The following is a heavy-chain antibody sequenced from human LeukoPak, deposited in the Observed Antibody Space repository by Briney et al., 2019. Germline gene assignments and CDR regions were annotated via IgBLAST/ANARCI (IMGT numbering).Heavy chain of an antibody. CDR1: GFTFSNAW. D-gene: IGHD3-16*02. J-gene: IGHJ4*02. CDR3: RGVRELSRVDY. V-gene: IGHV3-15*01. Sequence: GGSLRLSCAASGFTFSNAWMSWVRQAPGKGLEWVGRIKSKADGGTTDYAAPVKGRFTISRDDSKNTLYLQMNSLKTEDTAVYYCRGVRELSRVDYWGQGTLVTVSS. CDR2: IKSKADGGTT.